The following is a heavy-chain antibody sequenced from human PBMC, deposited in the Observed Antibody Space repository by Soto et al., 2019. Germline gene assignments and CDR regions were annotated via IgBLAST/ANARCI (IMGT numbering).Heavy chain of an antibody. CDR1: GFTFRTYG. CDR3: AKANLREFDH. CDR2: ISNDESYK. V-gene: IGHV3-30*18. J-gene: IGHJ4*02. Sequence: QVQLVESGGGVVQPGTSLRLSCAASGFTFRTYGMHWVRQAPGKGLEWVAVISNDESYKSYADSVKGRFTISRDNSKNTLYLQMSSLRAEDTAAYYCAKANLREFDHWGQGTLVTVSS. D-gene: IGHD4-17*01.